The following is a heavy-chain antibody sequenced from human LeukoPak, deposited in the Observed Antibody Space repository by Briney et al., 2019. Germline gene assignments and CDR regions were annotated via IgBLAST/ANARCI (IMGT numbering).Heavy chain of an antibody. CDR3: ARMHVWGSYRLSGPLGY. D-gene: IGHD3-16*02. V-gene: IGHV1-18*01. CDR1: GYTFTSYG. J-gene: IGHJ4*02. CDR2: ISAYNGNT. Sequence: ASVKVSCKASGYTFTSYGISWVRQAPGQGLEWMGWISAYNGNTNYAQKLQGRVTMTTDTSTSTAYMELRSLRSDDTAVYYCARMHVWGSYRLSGPLGYWGQGTLVTVSS.